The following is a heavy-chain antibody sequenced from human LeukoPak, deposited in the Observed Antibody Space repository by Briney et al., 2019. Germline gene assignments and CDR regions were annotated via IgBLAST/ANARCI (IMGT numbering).Heavy chain of an antibody. CDR3: SRESGAFCPFGY. J-gene: IGHJ4*02. D-gene: IGHD1-26*01. CDR1: GGSFSGYY. Sequence: SETLSLTCAVYGGSFSGYYWTWIRQPPGKGPEWIGEINYSGRTNYNPSLNGRVTMSLDESRNQLSLDLTSVTAADTAIYYCSRESGAFCPFGYWGQGTLVIVPP. V-gene: IGHV4-34*01. CDR2: INYSGRT.